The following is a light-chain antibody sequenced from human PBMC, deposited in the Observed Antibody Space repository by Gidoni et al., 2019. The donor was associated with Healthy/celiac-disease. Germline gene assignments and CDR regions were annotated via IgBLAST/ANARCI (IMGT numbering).Light chain of an antibody. CDR3: QQYGSSPPLT. CDR1: QSGSSSY. Sequence: EIVLTQSPGTLSLSPGERATLSCRASQSGSSSYLAWYQQKPGQAPRLLIDGASSRATGIPDRFSGSGSGTDFTLTISRLEPEEFAVYYCQQYGSSPPLTFGGGTKVEIK. V-gene: IGKV3-20*01. J-gene: IGKJ4*01. CDR2: GAS.